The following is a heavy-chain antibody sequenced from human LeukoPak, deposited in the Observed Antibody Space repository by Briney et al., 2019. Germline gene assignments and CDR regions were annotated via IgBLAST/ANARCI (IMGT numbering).Heavy chain of an antibody. J-gene: IGHJ4*02. CDR1: GGSISSSSYY. Sequence: SETLSLTCTVSGGSISSSSYYWGWIRQPPGKGLEWIVSIYYSGSTYYNPSLKSRVTISVDTSKNQFSLKLSSVTAADTAVYYCARPTAVAGNPFTSYYFDYWGQGTLVTVSS. V-gene: IGHV4-39*01. CDR3: ARPTAVAGNPFTSYYFDY. D-gene: IGHD6-19*01. CDR2: IYYSGST.